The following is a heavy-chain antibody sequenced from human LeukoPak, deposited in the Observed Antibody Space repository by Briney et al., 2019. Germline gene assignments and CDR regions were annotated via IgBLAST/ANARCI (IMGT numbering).Heavy chain of an antibody. CDR1: GGSISYYY. D-gene: IGHD6-19*01. V-gene: IGHV4-59*08. CDR3: ARHRDSSGWYDFDY. CDR2: IYYSGST. Sequence: SETLSLTCTVSGGSISYYYWSWIRQPPGKGLEWIGYIYYSGSTNYNPSPKSRVSISVDTSKDQFSLKLSSVTAADTAVYYCARHRDSSGWYDFDYWGQGTLVTVSS. J-gene: IGHJ4*02.